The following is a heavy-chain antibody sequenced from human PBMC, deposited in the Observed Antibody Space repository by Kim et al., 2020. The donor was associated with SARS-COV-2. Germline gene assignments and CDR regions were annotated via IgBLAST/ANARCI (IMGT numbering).Heavy chain of an antibody. Sequence: YPENVKSRYPVSRDNAENSVSLQKRSLRAEDTAIYYCARRGIGWYSHIDYWGQGTLVTVSS. CDR3: ARRGIGWYSHIDY. V-gene: IGHV3-11*03. J-gene: IGHJ4*02. D-gene: IGHD2-15*01.